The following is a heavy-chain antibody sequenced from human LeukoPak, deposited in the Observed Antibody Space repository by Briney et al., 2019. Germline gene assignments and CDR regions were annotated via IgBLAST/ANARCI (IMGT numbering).Heavy chain of an antibody. Sequence: GGSLRLSCAASGLTFSNYAMNWVRQAPGKGLEWVAVIWYDGSNKYYADSVKGRFTISRDNSKNTLYLQMNSLRAEDTAVYYCARERRRITMDYWGQGTLVTVSS. CDR1: GLTFSNYA. CDR3: ARERRRITMDY. J-gene: IGHJ4*02. CDR2: IWYDGSNK. V-gene: IGHV3-33*08. D-gene: IGHD3-10*01.